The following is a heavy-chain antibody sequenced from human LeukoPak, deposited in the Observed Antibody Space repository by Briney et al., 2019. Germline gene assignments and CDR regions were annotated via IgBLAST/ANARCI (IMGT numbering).Heavy chain of an antibody. Sequence: GASVKVSCKAAGYTFTDYYMHRVRQAPGQGLEWMGWINPNSGGTNYAQKFQGRFTMTRDTSISTAYMELSRLRSDDTAVYYCARAIAAAGGMDVWGQGATVTVSS. D-gene: IGHD6-13*01. CDR1: GYTFTDYY. CDR3: ARAIAAAGGMDV. V-gene: IGHV1-2*02. CDR2: INPNSGGT. J-gene: IGHJ6*02.